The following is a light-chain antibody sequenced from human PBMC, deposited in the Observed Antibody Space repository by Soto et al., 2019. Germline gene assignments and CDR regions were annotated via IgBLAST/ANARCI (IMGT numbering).Light chain of an antibody. CDR1: SSDVGGYNY. V-gene: IGLV2-14*01. CDR2: EVS. Sequence: QSALTQPASVSGSPGQSITISCTGTSSDVGGYNYVSWYQQHPGKAPKLMIYEVSNRPSGVSNRFSGSKSGNTASLTISGLQAEDAAEYSCSSYTSSSTRVFGGGTQVTVL. J-gene: IGLJ3*02. CDR3: SSYTSSSTRV.